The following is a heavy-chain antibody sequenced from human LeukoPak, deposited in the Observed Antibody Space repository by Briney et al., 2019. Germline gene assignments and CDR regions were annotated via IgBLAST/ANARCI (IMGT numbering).Heavy chain of an antibody. CDR2: IKRDGSEK. Sequence: QSGGSLRLSCAASGFTVDSNYLSWVRQAPGKGLEWVANIKRDGSEKYYVDSVKSRFTISRDNAKNSLYLQMNSLRAEDTAVYYCARERWDIAVAGTGYYYYYGMDVWGQGTTVTVSS. D-gene: IGHD6-19*01. CDR3: ARERWDIAVAGTGYYYYYGMDV. CDR1: GFTVDSNY. J-gene: IGHJ6*02. V-gene: IGHV3-7*03.